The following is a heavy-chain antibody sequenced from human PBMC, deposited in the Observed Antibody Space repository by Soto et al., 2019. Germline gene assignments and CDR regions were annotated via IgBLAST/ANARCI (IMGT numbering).Heavy chain of an antibody. J-gene: IGHJ4*02. CDR2: ISYDGSNE. V-gene: IGHV3-30*18. Sequence: QVQLVESGGGVVQPGRSLRLSCEASGFTFSSYGMHWVRQAPGKGLEWVAFISYDGSNEYYADSVRGRFAISRDNSRHSVSLHLSTLTGADTAVYYCVKDSSASVTCSDDWGQGSVVTVSS. D-gene: IGHD6-6*01. CDR3: VKDSSASVTCSDD. CDR1: GFTFSSYG.